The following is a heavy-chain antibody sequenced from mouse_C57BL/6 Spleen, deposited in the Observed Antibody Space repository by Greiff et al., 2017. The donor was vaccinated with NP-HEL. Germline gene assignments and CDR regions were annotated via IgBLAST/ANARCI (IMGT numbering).Heavy chain of an antibody. V-gene: IGHV3-1*01. Sequence: VQLQQSGPGMVKPSQSLSLTCTVTGYSITSGYDWHWIRHFPGNKLEWMGYISYSGSTNYNPSLKSRISITHDTSKNHFFLKLNSVTTEDTATYYCARSFTTVVGGYFDVWGTGTTVTVSS. CDR2: ISYSGST. D-gene: IGHD1-1*01. CDR3: ARSFTTVVGGYFDV. CDR1: GYSITSGYD. J-gene: IGHJ1*03.